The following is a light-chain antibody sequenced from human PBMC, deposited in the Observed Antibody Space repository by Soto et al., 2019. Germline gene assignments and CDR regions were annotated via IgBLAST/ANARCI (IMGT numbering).Light chain of an antibody. Sequence: DIQMTQSPSTLSASVGDRVTITCRASHSISRGLAWYQQKPGNAPKVLIYKASNLETGVPPRFSGSGSETEFTLTISSLQPDDYATYYCQQYNGYPYTFGQGTKVEI. CDR2: KAS. CDR3: QQYNGYPYT. CDR1: HSISRG. V-gene: IGKV1-5*03. J-gene: IGKJ2*01.